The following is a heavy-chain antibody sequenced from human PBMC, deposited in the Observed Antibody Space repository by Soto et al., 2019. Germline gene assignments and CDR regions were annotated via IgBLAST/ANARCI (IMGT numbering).Heavy chain of an antibody. CDR3: AADPGGGGY. CDR1: GFTVSNNY. J-gene: IGHJ4*02. CDR2: IYSGGYT. V-gene: IGHV3-53*01. Sequence: EVQLVESGGGLIQPGGSLRLSCAVSGFTVSNNYMSWVRQAPGKGLEGVSVIYSGGYTAYGDSVKGRFTISRDNSKNTQFPQRNGRGAADTAVYYWAADPGGGGYWGQGTLVTVSS. D-gene: IGHD3-10*01.